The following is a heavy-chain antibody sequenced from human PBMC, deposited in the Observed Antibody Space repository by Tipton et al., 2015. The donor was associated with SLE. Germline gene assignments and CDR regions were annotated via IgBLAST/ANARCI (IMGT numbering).Heavy chain of an antibody. D-gene: IGHD3-22*01. CDR1: GGSISSHY. CDR2: IYNSGSG. Sequence: LRLSCTVSGGSISSHYWSWIRQPPGKGLEWIGHIYNSGSGNYNPSLKRRVTISVDTAKNQFSQKLRSVSAADTAVYYCARSDGYDSSGYYSDDFDIWGQGTMVTVSS. J-gene: IGHJ3*02. V-gene: IGHV4-59*11. CDR3: ARSDGYDSSGYYSDDFDI.